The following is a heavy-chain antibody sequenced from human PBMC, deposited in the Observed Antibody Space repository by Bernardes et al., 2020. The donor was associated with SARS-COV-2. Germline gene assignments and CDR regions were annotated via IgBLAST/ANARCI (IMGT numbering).Heavy chain of an antibody. V-gene: IGHV4-39*01. D-gene: IGHD6-6*01. CDR2: VYYSGYT. Sequence: LSLTCTVSGGSISRSTYYWGWVRLPPGKGLEWIGSVYYSGYTYYSPSLKSRVTMSVDTSKNHFSLRLSSVTAADTAVYYCSRQHGSSSGNWFDPWGQGTLVTVSS. CDR3: SRQHGSSSGNWFDP. CDR1: GGSISRSTYY. J-gene: IGHJ5*02.